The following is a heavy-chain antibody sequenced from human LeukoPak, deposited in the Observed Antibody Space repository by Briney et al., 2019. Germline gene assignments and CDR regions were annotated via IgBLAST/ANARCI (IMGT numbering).Heavy chain of an antibody. CDR2: ISYDGSNK. CDR1: GFTFSSYG. J-gene: IGHJ5*02. CDR3: AKFSFGSIAVS. V-gene: IGHV3-30*18. D-gene: IGHD6-19*01. Sequence: GGSLRLSCAASGFTFSSYGMHWVRQAPGKGLEWVAVISYDGSNKYYADSVKGRFTTSRDNSKNTLYLQMNSLRAEDTAVYYCAKFSFGSIAVSWGQGTLVTVSS.